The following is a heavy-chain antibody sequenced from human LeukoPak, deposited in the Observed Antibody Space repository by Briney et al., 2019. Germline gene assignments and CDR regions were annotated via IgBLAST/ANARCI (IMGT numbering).Heavy chain of an antibody. Sequence: SETLSLTCAVYGGSLSGYYWSWIRQPPGKGLEWIGEINHSGSTNYNPSLKSRVTISVDTSKNQFSLKLSSVTAADTAVYYCARRITMVRGVMSWFDPCGQGTLVTVSS. V-gene: IGHV4-34*01. J-gene: IGHJ5*02. D-gene: IGHD3-10*01. CDR2: INHSGST. CDR3: ARRITMVRGVMSWFDP. CDR1: GGSLSGYY.